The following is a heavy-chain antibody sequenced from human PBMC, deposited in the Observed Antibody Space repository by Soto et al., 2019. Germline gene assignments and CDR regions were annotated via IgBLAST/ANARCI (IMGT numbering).Heavy chain of an antibody. CDR2: LSPTGGDT. CDR3: AHPRGYGVFDAYDI. D-gene: IGHD4-17*01. Sequence: GGSRRRSWVASGFTFSTYAMSWVRQAPGKGLEWVSALSPTGGDTYYADSVNGRFTISRDNSMNALYLQMNSLRVDDTAVYYCAHPRGYGVFDAYDIWGQGTMVTVSS. V-gene: IGHV3-23*01. J-gene: IGHJ3*02. CDR1: GFTFSTYA.